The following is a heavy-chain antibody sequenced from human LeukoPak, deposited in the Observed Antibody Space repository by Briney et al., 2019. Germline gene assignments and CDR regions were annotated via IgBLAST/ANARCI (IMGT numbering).Heavy chain of an antibody. CDR2: IYYSGST. Sequence: SETLSLTCTVSGGSISSSSYYWGWIRQPPGMGIEWIGSIYYSGSTYYNPSLKSRVTISVDTSKNQFSLKLSSVTAADTAVYYCARGVVPAAISPYFDYWGQGTLVTVSS. J-gene: IGHJ4*02. CDR3: ARGVVPAAISPYFDY. D-gene: IGHD2-2*01. V-gene: IGHV4-39*01. CDR1: GGSISSSSYY.